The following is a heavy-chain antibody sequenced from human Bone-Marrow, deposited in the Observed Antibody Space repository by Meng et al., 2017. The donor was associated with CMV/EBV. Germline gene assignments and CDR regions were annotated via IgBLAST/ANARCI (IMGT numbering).Heavy chain of an antibody. CDR1: GGSISSYY. D-gene: IGHD5-12*01. CDR3: ASSYSGYDFGFDY. Sequence: SETLSLTCTVSGGSISSYYWSWIRQPPGKGLEWIGYIYYSGSTNYNPSLKSRVTISVDTSKNQFSLKLSSVTAADTAVYYCASSYSGYDFGFDYWGQGTLVTSPQ. J-gene: IGHJ4*02. CDR2: IYYSGST. V-gene: IGHV4-59*01.